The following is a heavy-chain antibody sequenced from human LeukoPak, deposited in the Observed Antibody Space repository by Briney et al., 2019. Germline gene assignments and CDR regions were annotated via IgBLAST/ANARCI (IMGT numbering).Heavy chain of an antibody. D-gene: IGHD3-22*01. Sequence: GGSLRLSCAASGFTFSSYWMTWVRQAPGKGLEWVANIKQDGSERYYVDSLKGRFTISRDNAKNSLYLEMNSLRVEDTAVYYCARRGDSRGYYFDWGQGTLVTVSS. J-gene: IGHJ1*01. CDR2: IKQDGSER. CDR3: ARRGDSRGYYFD. CDR1: GFTFSSYW. V-gene: IGHV3-7*03.